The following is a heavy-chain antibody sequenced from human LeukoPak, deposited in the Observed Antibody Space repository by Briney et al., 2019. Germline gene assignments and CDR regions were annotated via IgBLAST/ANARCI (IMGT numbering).Heavy chain of an antibody. J-gene: IGHJ4*02. V-gene: IGHV3-30*04. D-gene: IGHD5-12*01. CDR1: GFTFTSYA. Sequence: GRSLRLSCTASGFTFTSYAMHWVRQAPGKGLEWMTVMSHDGRNKFYADSVKGRFTLSRDTSKNTLYLQMNSLRAEDSAVYYCVRGSGGNGYGYWGDNWGQGILVTVSS. CDR3: VRGSGGNGYGYWGDN. CDR2: MSHDGRNK.